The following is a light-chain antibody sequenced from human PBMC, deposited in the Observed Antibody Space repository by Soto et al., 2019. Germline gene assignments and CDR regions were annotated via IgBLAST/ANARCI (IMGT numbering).Light chain of an antibody. CDR1: QSVSRSY. CDR3: QQYGSSPMYS. J-gene: IGKJ2*01. CDR2: GAS. Sequence: EIVLTQSPGTLSLSPGERATLSCRASQSVSRSYLAWYQQKPGQAPRLLIYGASGRATGIPDRFSGSGSGTDFTLTISRLEPEDFAVYYCQQYGSSPMYSLGQGTKLEIK. V-gene: IGKV3-20*01.